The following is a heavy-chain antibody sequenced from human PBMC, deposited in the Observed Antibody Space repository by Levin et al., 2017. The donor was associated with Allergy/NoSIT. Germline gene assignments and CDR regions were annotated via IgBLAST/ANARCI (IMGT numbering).Heavy chain of an antibody. CDR1: GFTFSSYG. D-gene: IGHD3-10*01. J-gene: IGHJ3*02. CDR2: ISYDGSNK. Sequence: GGSLRLSCAASGFTFSSYGMHWVRQAPGKGLEWVAVISYDGSNKYYADSVKGRFTISRDNSKNTLYLQMNSLRAEDTAVYYCAKGLWFGAYWDAFDIWGQGTMVTVSS. V-gene: IGHV3-30*18. CDR3: AKGLWFGAYWDAFDI.